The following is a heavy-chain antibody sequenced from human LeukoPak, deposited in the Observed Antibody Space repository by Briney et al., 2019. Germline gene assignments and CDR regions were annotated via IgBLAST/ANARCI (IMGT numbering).Heavy chain of an antibody. V-gene: IGHV3-30-3*01. J-gene: IGHJ4*02. CDR2: ISYDGSNK. Sequence: GGSLRLSCAASGFTFSSYAMHWVRQAPGKGLEWVAVISYDGSNKYYADSVKGRFTISRDNSKNTLYLQMNSLRAEDTAVYYCAKAGYDYWGQGTLVTVSS. CDR1: GFTFSSYA. D-gene: IGHD6-25*01. CDR3: AKAGYDY.